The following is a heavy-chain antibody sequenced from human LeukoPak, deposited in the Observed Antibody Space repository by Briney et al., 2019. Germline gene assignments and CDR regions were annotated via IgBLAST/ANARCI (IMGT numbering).Heavy chain of an antibody. CDR3: ARDQSVRLLQTSSTYFKHVFAI. Sequence: GASVKVSCKTSGYTFTNYGISWVRQAPGLGLEWMGWISAYNGNTNYAQKGEGRVTMTTDTSTSTAYMELRSLRFDDTAVYYCARDQSVRLLQTSSTYFKHVFAIWGQGSMVTVSS. CDR1: GYTFTNYG. V-gene: IGHV1-18*01. CDR2: ISAYNGNT. D-gene: IGHD6-13*01. J-gene: IGHJ3*02.